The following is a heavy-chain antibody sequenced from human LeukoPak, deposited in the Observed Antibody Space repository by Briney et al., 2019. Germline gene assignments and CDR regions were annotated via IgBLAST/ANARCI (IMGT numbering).Heavy chain of an antibody. J-gene: IGHJ4*02. CDR3: ARDNNYDYVWGSYRYDY. CDR2: ITGSGGTT. Sequence: GGSLRLSCAASEITFSNYAMNWVRQASGKGLEWVSGITGSGGTTYYIDSVKGRFTISRDNSKNTLYLQMNSLRAEDTAVYYCARDNNYDYVWGSYRYDYWGQGTLVTVSS. D-gene: IGHD3-16*02. V-gene: IGHV3-23*01. CDR1: EITFSNYA.